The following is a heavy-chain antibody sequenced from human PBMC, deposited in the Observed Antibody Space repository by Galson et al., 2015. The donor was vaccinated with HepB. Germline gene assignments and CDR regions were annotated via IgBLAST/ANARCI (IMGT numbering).Heavy chain of an antibody. D-gene: IGHD3-22*01. CDR2: MSPKSGNT. J-gene: IGHJ4*02. CDR1: GFTFTSYD. CDR3: ARGPAGYDSSGYFDF. V-gene: IGHV1-8*01. Sequence: SVKVSCKASGFTFTSYDINWVRQATGQGLEWMGWMSPKSGNTGYAQKFKGRVTVTWDTSISTAYMELSRLRSEDTAVYYCARGPAGYDSSGYFDFWGQGTLVTVSS.